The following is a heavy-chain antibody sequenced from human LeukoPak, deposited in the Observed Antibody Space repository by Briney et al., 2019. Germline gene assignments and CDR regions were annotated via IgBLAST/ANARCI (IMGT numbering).Heavy chain of an antibody. J-gene: IGHJ6*02. D-gene: IGHD3-10*01. CDR1: GYTFTGYY. V-gene: IGHV1-2*04. CDR2: INPNSGGT. CDR3: AREEGQYDLWFGEFPIIRPRGYGMDV. Sequence: GASVKVSCKASGYTFTGYYMHWVRQAPGQGLEWMGWINPNSGGTNYAQKFQGWVTMTRDTSISTAYMELSRLRSDDTAVYYCAREEGQYDLWFGEFPIIRPRGYGMDVWGQGTTVTVSS.